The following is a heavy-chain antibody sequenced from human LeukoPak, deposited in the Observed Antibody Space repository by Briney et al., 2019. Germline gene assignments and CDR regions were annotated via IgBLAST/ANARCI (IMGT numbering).Heavy chain of an antibody. CDR3: ARGPWFFDY. D-gene: IGHD3-10*01. CDR1: GFTVNSDY. Sequence: PGGSLRLSCAASGFTVNSDYMSWVRQAPGKGLEWVSVLYSGGSTYYADSVKGRFTISRDNSKNTLYLQMNSLRAEDTAVYYCARGPWFFDYWGQGTLVTVSS. V-gene: IGHV3-66*01. J-gene: IGHJ4*02. CDR2: LYSGGST.